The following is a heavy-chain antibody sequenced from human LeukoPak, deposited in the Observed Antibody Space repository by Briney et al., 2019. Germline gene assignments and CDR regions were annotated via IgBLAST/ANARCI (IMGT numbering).Heavy chain of an antibody. Sequence: ASVKVSCKVSGYTLTELSMHWVRQAPGKGLEWMGGFDPEDGETIYAQKFQGRVTMTEDTSTDTAYMELSSLRSEDTAVYYCARDPALYCSGGSCSDKYNWFDPWGQGTLVTVSS. V-gene: IGHV1-24*01. CDR2: FDPEDGET. CDR1: GYTLTELS. J-gene: IGHJ5*02. CDR3: ARDPALYCSGGSCSDKYNWFDP. D-gene: IGHD2-15*01.